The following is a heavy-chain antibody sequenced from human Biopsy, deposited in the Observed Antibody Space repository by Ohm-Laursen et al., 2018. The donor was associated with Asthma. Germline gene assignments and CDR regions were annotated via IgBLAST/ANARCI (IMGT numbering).Heavy chain of an antibody. CDR3: ARCQVGYSSGWSLLLKKIYYSGMDV. V-gene: IGHV1-69*13. J-gene: IGHJ6*02. CDR2: IMTVFGTI. CDR1: GGTFSNFA. Sequence: ASVKVSCKAPGGTFSNFAISWVRQAPGQGLEWLGGIMTVFGTINYAQKFQGRVTITADESTSTAYMEVTSLRSEDTAIYYCARCQVGYSSGWSLLLKKIYYSGMDVWGQGTAVTVSS. D-gene: IGHD6-19*01.